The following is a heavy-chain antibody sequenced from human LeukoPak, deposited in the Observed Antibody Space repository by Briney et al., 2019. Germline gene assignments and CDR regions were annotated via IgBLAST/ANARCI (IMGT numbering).Heavy chain of an antibody. V-gene: IGHV3-48*03. J-gene: IGHJ4*02. CDR3: ARDHGYSSGWYDNDY. CDR2: ISSTGSII. D-gene: IGHD6-19*01. CDR1: GFTFSSYN. Sequence: GGSLRLSCAASGFTFSSYNMNWVRQAPGKGLEWVSYISSTGSIIYYADSVKGRFTISRDNAKESLYLQMSSLRAEDTAVYYCARDHGYSSGWYDNDYWGQGTLVTVSS.